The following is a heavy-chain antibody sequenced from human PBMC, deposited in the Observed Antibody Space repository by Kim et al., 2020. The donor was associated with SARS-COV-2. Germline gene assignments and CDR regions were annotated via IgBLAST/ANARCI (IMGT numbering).Heavy chain of an antibody. V-gene: IGHV7-4-1*02. CDR3: AREVRNGGMDV. Sequence: PTYAQGFTGRLVFSLDTSVSTAYLQISSLKAEDTAVYYCAREVRNGGMDVWGQGTTVTVSS. J-gene: IGHJ6*02. CDR2: P. D-gene: IGHD7-27*01.